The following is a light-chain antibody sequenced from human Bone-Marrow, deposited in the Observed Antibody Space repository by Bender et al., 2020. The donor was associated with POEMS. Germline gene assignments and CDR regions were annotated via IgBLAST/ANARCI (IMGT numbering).Light chain of an antibody. CDR1: SGDVGGYNF. CDR2: DVT. J-gene: IGLJ1*01. CDR3: LSYTSSSTFYV. Sequence: QSALTQPASVSGSPGQSITISCTGTSGDVGGYNFVSWYQQHPGNAPRLMIYDVTHRPSGISNRFSGSKSANTASLTISGLQAEDEADYYCLSYTSSSTFYVFGTGTKVTVL. V-gene: IGLV2-14*03.